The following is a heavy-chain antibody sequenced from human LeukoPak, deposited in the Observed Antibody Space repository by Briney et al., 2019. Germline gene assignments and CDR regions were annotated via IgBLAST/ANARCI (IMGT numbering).Heavy chain of an antibody. Sequence: GGSLRLSCAASGFTLSGYEMNWVRQAPGKGLEWVSSISSRGSSMYYVDSVKGRFTISRDNAKDSLYLQMNSLRAEDTATYYCARSFGDTYYWYFGLWGRGTLLTVSS. CDR3: ARSFGDTYYWYFGL. CDR1: GFTLSGYE. V-gene: IGHV3-48*03. D-gene: IGHD4-17*01. J-gene: IGHJ2*01. CDR2: ISSRGSSM.